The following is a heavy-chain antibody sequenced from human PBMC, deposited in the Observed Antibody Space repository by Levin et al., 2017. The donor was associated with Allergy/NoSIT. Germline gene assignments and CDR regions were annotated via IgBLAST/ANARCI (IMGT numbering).Heavy chain of an antibody. J-gene: IGHJ5*02. Sequence: SGGSLRLSCATSGFTFTTHWIHWVRQAPGKGLVWVSRISRDESTINYADSVKGRFTISRDNAKNTAYLQMNSLTAEDTALYYYARDPVDGHWPFWFDPWGQGTLVTVSS. D-gene: IGHD1-1*01. CDR1: GFTFTTHW. CDR2: ISRDESTI. V-gene: IGHV3-74*01. CDR3: ARDPVDGHWPFWFDP.